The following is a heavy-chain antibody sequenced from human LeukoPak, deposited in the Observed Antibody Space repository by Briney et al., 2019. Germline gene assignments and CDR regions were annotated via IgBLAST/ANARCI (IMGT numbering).Heavy chain of an antibody. Sequence: QSGGSLRLSCAASGFTFSSYVMSWVRQAPGKGLEWVSGISGSGASTYYADSVKGRFTISRDNPKSTIYLQMNRLRAEDTAVYYCAKVGTFAYGAFDVWGQGTMVTVSS. CDR1: GFTFSSYV. CDR2: ISGSGAST. V-gene: IGHV3-23*01. J-gene: IGHJ3*01. D-gene: IGHD3-16*01. CDR3: AKVGTFAYGAFDV.